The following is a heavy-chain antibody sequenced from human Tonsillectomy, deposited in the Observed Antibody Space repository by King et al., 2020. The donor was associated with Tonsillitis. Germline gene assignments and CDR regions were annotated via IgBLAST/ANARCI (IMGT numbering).Heavy chain of an antibody. Sequence: VTLKESGPVAVKPTQTLTLTCTFTGFSLTSSGMSVSWIRQPPGKALEWLALVDWADDKYYTTSLETRLTILKDSSRNQVVLIMTNMDPVDTATYYCARVTPHKHFFEPWGHGTLVPVPS. J-gene: IGHJ1*01. D-gene: IGHD1-14*01. V-gene: IGHV2-70*01. CDR1: GFSLTSSGMS. CDR2: VDWADDK. CDR3: ARVTPHKHFFEP.